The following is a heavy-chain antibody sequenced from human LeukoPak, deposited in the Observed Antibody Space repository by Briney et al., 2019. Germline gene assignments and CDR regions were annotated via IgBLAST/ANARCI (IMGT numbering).Heavy chain of an antibody. CDR2: INPSSGTT. CDR3: ARDLGQTYYSDSSGYDH. Sequence: ASVKVSCKASGYTFTSYYLHWVRQAPGQGLEWMGIINPSSGTTGYAQKFQGRVTMTRDTSTNTLNMELSSLRSEDTAVYYCARDLGQTYYSDSSGYDHWGQGTLVTVSS. D-gene: IGHD3-22*01. CDR1: GYTFTSYY. J-gene: IGHJ4*02. V-gene: IGHV1-46*01.